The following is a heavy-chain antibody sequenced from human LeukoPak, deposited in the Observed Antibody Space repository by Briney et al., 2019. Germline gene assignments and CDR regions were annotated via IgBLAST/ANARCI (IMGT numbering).Heavy chain of an antibody. Sequence: GGSLRLSCAASGFTFSIYAMHWVRQAPGKGLEYVSAISSNGGSTYYANSVKGRFTISRDNSKNTLYLQMGSLRAEDMAVYYCARMYYDFWSGYYDYWGQGTLVTVSS. CDR3: ARMYYDFWSGYYDY. J-gene: IGHJ4*02. V-gene: IGHV3-64*01. CDR2: ISSNGGST. D-gene: IGHD3-3*01. CDR1: GFTFSIYA.